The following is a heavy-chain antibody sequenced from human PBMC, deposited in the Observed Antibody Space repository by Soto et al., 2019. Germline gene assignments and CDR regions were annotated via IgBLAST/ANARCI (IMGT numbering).Heavy chain of an antibody. J-gene: IGHJ6*02. V-gene: IGHV4-30-4*01. CDR3: AREPTGLTYYYGEDV. Sequence: SETLSLTCIVSGGSGISGDYYWTWIREPTGKGLEWIGYIYYSGNTYYNPSLKSRVTISIDMSKNQFSLKLSSVTAADTATYYCAREPTGLTYYYGEDVWGQGTTVTVFS. CDR1: GGSGISGDYY. D-gene: IGHD2-21*02. CDR2: IYYSGNT.